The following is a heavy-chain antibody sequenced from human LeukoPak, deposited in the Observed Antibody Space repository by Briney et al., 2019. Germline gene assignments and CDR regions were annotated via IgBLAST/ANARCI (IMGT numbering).Heavy chain of an antibody. V-gene: IGHV4-34*01. CDR1: GGSFSGYY. J-gene: IGHJ5*02. D-gene: IGHD2-2*01. Sequence: PSETLSLTCAVYGGSFSGYYCSWIRQPPGKGLEWIGEINHSGSTNYNPSLKSRVTISVDTSKNQFSLKLSSVTAADTAVYYCARRNLVGYCSSTSCYPGSWFDPWGQGTLVTVSS. CDR3: ARRNLVGYCSSTSCYPGSWFDP. CDR2: INHSGST.